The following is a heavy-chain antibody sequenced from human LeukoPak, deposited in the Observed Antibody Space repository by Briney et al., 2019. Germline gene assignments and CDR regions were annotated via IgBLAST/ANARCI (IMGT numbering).Heavy chain of an antibody. D-gene: IGHD2-15*01. CDR3: ARDLGYCSGSTCYVAYFDY. V-gene: IGHV3-23*01. Sequence: GGSLRLSCAASGFTFSSYGMHWVRRAPGKGLEWVSAISGSGGSTYYADSVKGRFTISRDNSKNTLYLQMNSLRAEDTAVYYCARDLGYCSGSTCYVAYFDYWGQGTLVTVSS. J-gene: IGHJ4*02. CDR1: GFTFSSYG. CDR2: ISGSGGST.